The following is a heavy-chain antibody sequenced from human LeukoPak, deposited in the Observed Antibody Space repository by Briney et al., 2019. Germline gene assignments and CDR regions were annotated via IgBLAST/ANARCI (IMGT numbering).Heavy chain of an antibody. CDR3: ARDPRVYYDSSGYYGYYFDY. CDR2: IYYSGST. D-gene: IGHD3-22*01. V-gene: IGHV4-31*03. J-gene: IGHJ4*02. CDR1: GGSISSGGYY. Sequence: SETLSLTCTVSGGSISSGGYYWRWLRQHPGKGLEWIGYIYYSGSTYYNPSLKSRVTISVDTSKNQFSLKLSSVTAADTAVYYCARDPRVYYDSSGYYGYYFDYWGQGTLVTVSS.